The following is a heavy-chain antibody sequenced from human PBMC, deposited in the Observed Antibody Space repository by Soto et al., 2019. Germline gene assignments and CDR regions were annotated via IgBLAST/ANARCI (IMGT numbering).Heavy chain of an antibody. CDR1: GFTFSSYG. CDR2: ISYDGSNK. Sequence: QVQLVESGGGVVQPGRSLRLSCAASGFTFSSYGMHWVRQAPGKGLEWVTVISYDGSNKYYADSVKGRFTISRDNSKNTLYLQMNRLRAEDPAVYYCAKGPAIVLVPAAMNYYYGMHVWGQGTTVTVSS. CDR3: AKGPAIVLVPAAMNYYYGMHV. J-gene: IGHJ6*02. D-gene: IGHD2-2*01. V-gene: IGHV3-30*18.